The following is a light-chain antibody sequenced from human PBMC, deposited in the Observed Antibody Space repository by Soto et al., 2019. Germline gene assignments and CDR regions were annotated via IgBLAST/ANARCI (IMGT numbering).Light chain of an antibody. J-gene: IGKJ1*01. CDR3: QKSYSSPRT. CDR2: AAS. V-gene: IGKV1-39*01. CDR1: QSISTY. Sequence: DIQMTQSPSSLYASIGDRVTNTCRDSQSISTYLSWYQKKAGKAPKLLISAASTLRDGVPPRFSGSGSGTDFTLTISSLQPEDFAVYYCQKSYSSPRTFGQGTKWIS.